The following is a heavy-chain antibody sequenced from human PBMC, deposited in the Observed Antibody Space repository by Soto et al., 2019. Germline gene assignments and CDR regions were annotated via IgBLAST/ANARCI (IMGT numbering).Heavy chain of an antibody. V-gene: IGHV3-15*07. CDR3: TTEEYSSGWSTSYYYYYGMDV. CDR1: GFTFSNAW. Sequence: GGSLRLSCAASGFTFSNAWMNWVRQAPGKGLEWVGRIKSKTDGGTTDYAAPVKGRFTISRDDSKNTLYLQMNSLKTEDTAVYYCTTEEYSSGWSTSYYYYYGMDVWGQGTTVTVSS. CDR2: IKSKTDGGTT. J-gene: IGHJ6*02. D-gene: IGHD6-19*01.